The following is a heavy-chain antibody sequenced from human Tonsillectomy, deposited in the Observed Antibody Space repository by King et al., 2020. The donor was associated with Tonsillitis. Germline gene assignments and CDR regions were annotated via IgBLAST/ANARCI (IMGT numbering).Heavy chain of an antibody. Sequence: VQLVESGGGVVQPGRSLRLSCAASGFTFNKYGMHWVRQAPGKGLEWVAVISYDGNDKDLGDSGKGRFTISRDNPKNTLYLQMNSLRVEDTAVYFCAKGKSSTWLFDAFDIWGQGTRVTVSS. CDR3: AKGKSSTWLFDAFDI. D-gene: IGHD6-13*01. CDR1: GFTFNKYG. CDR2: ISYDGNDK. V-gene: IGHV3-30*18. J-gene: IGHJ3*02.